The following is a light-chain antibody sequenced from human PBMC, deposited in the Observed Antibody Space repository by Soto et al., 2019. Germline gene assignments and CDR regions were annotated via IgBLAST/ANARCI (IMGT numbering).Light chain of an antibody. CDR3: QQYGDSHT. V-gene: IGKV3-20*01. Sequence: EIVLTQSPGTLSLSPGERATLSCRASQSVSSNYLAWYQQKPGQAPRLLISGTSSRATGIPDRFSGSGSGTDFTLTISRLEPEDFAVYFCQQYGDSHTFGPGTKVDIK. CDR1: QSVSSNY. J-gene: IGKJ3*01. CDR2: GTS.